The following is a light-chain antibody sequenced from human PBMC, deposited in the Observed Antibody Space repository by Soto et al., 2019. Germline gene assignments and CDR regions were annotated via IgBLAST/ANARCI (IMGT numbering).Light chain of an antibody. V-gene: IGLV2-23*01. Sequence: QSVLTQPASVSGSPGQSITISCTGTSSDVGSSNLVSWYQQHPGKAPKPIIYEGSRRPSGVSGRFSGSKSGNTASLTISGLQAEDEADYYCCSFAGSSTFYVFGTGTKVTVL. CDR3: CSFAGSSTFYV. CDR2: EGS. CDR1: SSDVGSSNL. J-gene: IGLJ1*01.